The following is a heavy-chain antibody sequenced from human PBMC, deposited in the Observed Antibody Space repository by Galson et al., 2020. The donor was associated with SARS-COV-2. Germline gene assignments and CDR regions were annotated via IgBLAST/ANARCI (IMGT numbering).Heavy chain of an antibody. CDR3: ARTVGTTTASGPLDL. V-gene: IGHV3-30*04. J-gene: IGHJ6*02. Sequence: GESLKISCAASGFNFRSYAMHWVRHAPGKGLEWVAVISFDGTNKYYTDSVKGRFSISRDNNEKTLYLQMNSLKSEDTAVYQCARTVGTTTASGPLDLWGQGTTVTVSS. CDR2: ISFDGTNK. D-gene: IGHD1-26*01. CDR1: GFNFRSYA.